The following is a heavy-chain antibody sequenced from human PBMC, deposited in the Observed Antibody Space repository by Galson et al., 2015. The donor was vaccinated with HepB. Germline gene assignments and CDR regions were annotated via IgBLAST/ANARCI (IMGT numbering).Heavy chain of an antibody. J-gene: IGHJ4*02. CDR1: GFTFTSSA. V-gene: IGHV1-58*01. CDR2: IVVGSGNT. Sequence: SVKVSCKASGFTFTSSAVQWVRQARGQRLEWIGWIVVGSGNTNYAQKFQERVTITRDMSTSTAYMELSSLRSEDTAVYYCAADSLGIAAAGYWGQGTLVTVSS. D-gene: IGHD6-13*01. CDR3: AADSLGIAAAGY.